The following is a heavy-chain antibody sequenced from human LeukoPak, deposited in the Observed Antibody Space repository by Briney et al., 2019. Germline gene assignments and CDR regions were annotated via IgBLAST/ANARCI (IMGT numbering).Heavy chain of an antibody. CDR2: ISYDGSNK. CDR3: ARDNEKYSSSPGG. V-gene: IGHV3-30*03. CDR1: GFTFSSYG. J-gene: IGHJ4*02. Sequence: GGSLRLSCAASGFTFSSYGMHWVRQAPGKGLEWVAVISYDGSNKYYADSVKGRFTISRDNSKNTLYLQMNSLRAEDTAVYYCARDNEKYSSSPGGWGQGTLVTVSS. D-gene: IGHD6-6*01.